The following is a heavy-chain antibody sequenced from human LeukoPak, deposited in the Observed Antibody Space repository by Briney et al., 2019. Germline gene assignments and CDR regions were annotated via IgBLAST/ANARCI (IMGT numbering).Heavy chain of an antibody. J-gene: IGHJ5*02. D-gene: IGHD2-15*01. CDR2: ITDAVGST. V-gene: IGHV3-23*01. CDR3: ARDPRNVGLAP. CDR1: GFTFSSSS. Sequence: TGGSLRLSCAASGFTFSSSSISWVRQAPGKGLEWVSAITDAVGSTHYADSVKGRFTISSDNSKNTVYLQMNSLRPEDMAVYYCARDPRNVGLAPWGQGTLVTVSS.